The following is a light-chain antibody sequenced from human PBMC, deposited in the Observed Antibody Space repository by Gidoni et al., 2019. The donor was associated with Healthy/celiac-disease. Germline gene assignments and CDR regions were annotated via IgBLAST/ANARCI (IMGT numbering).Light chain of an antibody. Sequence: EIALTQSPATLSLSPGERATRSCRASQSVSSYLAWYQQKPGQAPRPLIYDASNRATGIPARFSGSGSGTDFTLTISSLEPEDFAVYYCQQRSNWPPRVTFGGXTKVEIK. CDR2: DAS. CDR1: QSVSSY. J-gene: IGKJ4*01. CDR3: QQRSNWPPRVT. V-gene: IGKV3-11*01.